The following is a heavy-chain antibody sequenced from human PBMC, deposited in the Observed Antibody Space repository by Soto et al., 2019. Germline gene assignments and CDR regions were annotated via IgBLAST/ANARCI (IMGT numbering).Heavy chain of an antibody. J-gene: IGHJ4*02. CDR2: IYYSGST. CDR3: TRHEGGAAADRPLDY. V-gene: IGHV4-39*01. CDR1: GGPIRSSTYY. Sequence: SETLSLTCTVSGGPIRSSTYYWGWIRQPPGKGLEWIGSIYYSGSTHNTPSLKSRVTMSVDTYTNQFSLKLNSVTAADTAVYYCTRHEGGAAADRPLDYWGQGTLVT. D-gene: IGHD6-13*01.